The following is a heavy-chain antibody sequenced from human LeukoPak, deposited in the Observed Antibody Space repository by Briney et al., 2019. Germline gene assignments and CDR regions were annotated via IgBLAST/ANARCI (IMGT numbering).Heavy chain of an antibody. J-gene: IGHJ5*02. D-gene: IGHD1-26*01. V-gene: IGHV1-2*02. CDR1: GYTFAGYY. CDR2: INPNSGGT. CDR3: ARDWELAGRQYHWFDP. Sequence: ASVKVSCKASGYTFAGYYMHWVRQAPGQGLEWMGWINPNSGGTNYAQKFQDRVTMTRDTSISTAYMELSRLRSDDTAVYYCARDWELAGRQYHWFDPWGQGTLVTVSS.